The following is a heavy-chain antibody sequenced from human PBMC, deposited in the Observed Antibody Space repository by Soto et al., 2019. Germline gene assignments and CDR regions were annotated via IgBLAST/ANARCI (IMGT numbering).Heavy chain of an antibody. V-gene: IGHV3-21*04. J-gene: IGHJ3*02. Sequence: GGSLRLSCAASEFTFSTYSMNWVRQAPGKGLEWVSCISITSSHTYYSDSVRGRFTISRDNAKNSLYLQMNSLRAEDTAVYYCAKELRFLEWSPNLDAFDIWGQGTMVTVSS. CDR1: EFTFSTYS. CDR3: AKELRFLEWSPNLDAFDI. CDR2: ISITSSHT. D-gene: IGHD3-3*01.